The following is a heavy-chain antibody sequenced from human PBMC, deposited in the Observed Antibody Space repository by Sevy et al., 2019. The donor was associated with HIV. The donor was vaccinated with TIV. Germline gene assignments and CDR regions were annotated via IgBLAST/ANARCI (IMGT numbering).Heavy chain of an antibody. J-gene: IGHJ4*02. CDR1: GASMNIYY. CDR3: ARVGFNWNDVDY. CDR2: IYYSGTT. D-gene: IGHD1-20*01. V-gene: IGHV4-59*01. Sequence: SETLSLTCTVSGASMNIYYWSWIRQPPEKGLEWIGYIYYSGTTNYNPSLKSRLTISIDTSKNQFSLKLSSVTAADTAVYYCARVGFNWNDVDYWGQGTLVTVSS.